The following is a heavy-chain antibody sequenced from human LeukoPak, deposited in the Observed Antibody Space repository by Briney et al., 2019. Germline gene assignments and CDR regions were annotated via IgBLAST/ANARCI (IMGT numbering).Heavy chain of an antibody. Sequence: SGGSLRLSCAASGFTFSSYSMNWVRQAPGKGLEWISYITTSGGAKNYADSVKGRFTISRDNAENSLYLQMSSLRAEDTAVYFCARGGGLDVWGQGATVTVSS. CDR1: GFTFSSYS. CDR3: ARGGGLDV. V-gene: IGHV3-48*01. J-gene: IGHJ6*02. D-gene: IGHD3-16*01. CDR2: ITTSGGAK.